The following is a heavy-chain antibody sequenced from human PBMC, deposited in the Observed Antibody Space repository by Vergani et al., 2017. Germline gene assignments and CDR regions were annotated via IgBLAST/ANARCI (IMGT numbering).Heavy chain of an antibody. D-gene: IGHD4-11*01. V-gene: IGHV4-34*01. CDR3: ARGNTETNGHLYYYYYMDV. CDR1: GGSFTSYH. Sequence: QVQLQQWGGGLLKPSETLSLTCVVTGGSFTSYHWTWIRQSPGEGLEWVGDIDHTGRPDYNPSLKSRLTMSVDKSRNQFSLTLNSVTATDTAIYFCARGNTETNGHLYYYYYMDVWGQGTAVTVS. J-gene: IGHJ6*03. CDR2: IDHTGRP.